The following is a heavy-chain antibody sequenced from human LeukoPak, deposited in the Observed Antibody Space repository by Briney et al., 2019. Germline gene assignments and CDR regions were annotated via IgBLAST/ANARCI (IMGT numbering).Heavy chain of an antibody. CDR2: INHSGST. V-gene: IGHV4-34*01. D-gene: IGHD4-4*01. CDR3: ARGASAGYRGDY. J-gene: IGHJ4*02. CDR1: GGSISSYY. Sequence: SETLSLTCTVSGGSISSYYWSWIRQPPGKGLEWIGEINHSGSTNYNPSLKSRVTISVDTSKNQFSLKLSSVTAADTAVYYCARGASAGYRGDYWGQGTLVTVSS.